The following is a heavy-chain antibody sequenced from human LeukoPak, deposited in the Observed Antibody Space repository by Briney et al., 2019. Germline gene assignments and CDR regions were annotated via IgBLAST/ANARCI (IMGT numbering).Heavy chain of an antibody. CDR2: INANNGNT. CDR3: ARSETMVRGVPDY. J-gene: IGHJ4*02. Sequence: GASVKISCKASGYTFSSYGIIWVRQAPGQGLEWMGWINANNGNTNYAQKIHDRVTMATDTSTSTAYMELRSLRSDDTAVYYCARSETMVRGVPDYWGQGTLVTVSS. V-gene: IGHV1-18*01. D-gene: IGHD3-10*01. CDR1: GYTFSSYG.